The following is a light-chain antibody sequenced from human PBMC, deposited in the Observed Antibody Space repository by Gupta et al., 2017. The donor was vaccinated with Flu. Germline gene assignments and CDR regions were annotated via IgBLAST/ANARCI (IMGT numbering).Light chain of an antibody. CDR1: RSVNSNY. J-gene: IGKJ1*01. CDR2: GAS. CDR3: QQYGSSRLT. V-gene: IGKV3-20*01. Sequence: GTLSLSPGERATRSCRASRSVNSNYLAWYQQKVGQAPRLLIYGASSRATGIPDRFSGSGSGTDFTLTISRLEPEDFAVFYCQQYGSSRLTFGQGTKVEIK.